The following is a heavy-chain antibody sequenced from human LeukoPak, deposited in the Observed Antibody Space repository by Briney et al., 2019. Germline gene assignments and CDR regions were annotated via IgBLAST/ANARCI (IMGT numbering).Heavy chain of an antibody. J-gene: IGHJ6*02. D-gene: IGHD3-3*01. CDR2: IYRGGST. CDR3: AKDSRANYDFWSGYRYYYSGMDV. CDR1: VFTVSSNY. Sequence: GGSLRLSCAASVFTVSSNYMSWVRQAPGKGLERVSVIYRGGSTYYADSVKGRFTISRDNSKNTLYLQMNSLRAEDTAVYYCAKDSRANYDFWSGYRYYYSGMDVWGQGTTVTASS. V-gene: IGHV3-53*01.